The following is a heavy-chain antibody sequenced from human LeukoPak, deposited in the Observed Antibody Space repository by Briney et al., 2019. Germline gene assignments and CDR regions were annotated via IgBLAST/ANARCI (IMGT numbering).Heavy chain of an antibody. J-gene: IGHJ5*02. CDR1: GFTYSSYS. D-gene: IGHD6-13*01. CDR3: ARSQQQLGEYNWFDP. V-gene: IGHV3-21*01. Sequence: PGGSLRLSCAASGFTYSSYSMNWVRQDPGKGLEWVSSISSSSSYIYYADSVKGRFTISRDNAKNSLYLQMNSLRAEDTAVYYCARSQQQLGEYNWFDPWGQGTLVTVSS. CDR2: ISSSSSYI.